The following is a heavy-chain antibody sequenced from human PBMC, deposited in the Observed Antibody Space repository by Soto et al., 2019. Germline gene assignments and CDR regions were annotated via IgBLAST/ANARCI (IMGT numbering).Heavy chain of an antibody. J-gene: IGHJ6*02. CDR2: IIPIFGTA. Sequence: SVKGSCKASGGTFSSYAISWVRQAPGQGLEWMGGIIPIFGTANYAQKFQGRVTITADESTSTAYMELSSLRSEDTAVYYCARSFRITIFGVVTPRDYGMDVWGQGTTVTVSS. D-gene: IGHD3-3*01. V-gene: IGHV1-69*13. CDR1: GGTFSSYA. CDR3: ARSFRITIFGVVTPRDYGMDV.